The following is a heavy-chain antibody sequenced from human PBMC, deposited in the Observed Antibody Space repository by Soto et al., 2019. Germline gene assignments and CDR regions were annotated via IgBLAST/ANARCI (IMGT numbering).Heavy chain of an antibody. V-gene: IGHV4-39*01. CDR2: IYYSGST. J-gene: IGHJ6*02. D-gene: IGHD3-22*01. CDR1: GDSISSSNYY. Sequence: QLQLQESGPGLVKPSETLSLTCTVSGDSISSSNYYWVWIRQPPGKGLEWIGSIYYSGSTYYNPSLKSRVTISVDTSKNQLSLKLSSVTAADTAVYYCARRSGYNFYYNYYGMDVWGQGTTVTVSS. CDR3: ARRSGYNFYYNYYGMDV.